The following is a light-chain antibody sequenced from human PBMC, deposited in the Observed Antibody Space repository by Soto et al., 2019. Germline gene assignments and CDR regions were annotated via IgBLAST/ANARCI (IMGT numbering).Light chain of an antibody. CDR1: QSVSRSY. V-gene: IGKV3-20*01. J-gene: IGKJ3*01. CDR2: RAS. CDR3: QQYGSSPCT. Sequence: EIVLTQSPGTLSLSPGERATLSCRGSQSVSRSYLAWYQQKPGQAPRVLIYRASSRATGIPDRFSGSGSGADFTLTVSRLEPEDFAAYYCQQYGSSPCTFGPGTKVDIK.